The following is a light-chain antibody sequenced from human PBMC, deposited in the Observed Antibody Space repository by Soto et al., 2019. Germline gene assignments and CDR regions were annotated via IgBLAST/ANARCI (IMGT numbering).Light chain of an antibody. CDR3: LQHNTYPWT. Sequence: DIQLTQSPSSLSASPPDRVTLTGRASQGIRNDLNWYEQKPGRAPKRLIYSASNLQSGVPSRFSGSGYGTEFTLTISSLQPEDFATYYCLQHNTYPWTFGQGTKVDNK. CDR1: QGIRND. CDR2: SAS. V-gene: IGKV1-17*01. J-gene: IGKJ1*01.